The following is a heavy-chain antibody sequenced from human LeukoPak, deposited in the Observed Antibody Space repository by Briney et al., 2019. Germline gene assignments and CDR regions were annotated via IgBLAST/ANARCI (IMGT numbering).Heavy chain of an antibody. Sequence: GGSLRLSCAASGFTFSSYAMSWVRQAPGKGLEWVSAISGSGYSTHYADSVKGRFTISRDNSKNTLYLQMNSLRAEDTAVYYCAKSGSGYYLFDYWGQGTLVTVSS. CDR2: ISGSGYST. J-gene: IGHJ4*02. CDR1: GFTFSSYA. D-gene: IGHD3-22*01. CDR3: AKSGSGYYLFDY. V-gene: IGHV3-23*01.